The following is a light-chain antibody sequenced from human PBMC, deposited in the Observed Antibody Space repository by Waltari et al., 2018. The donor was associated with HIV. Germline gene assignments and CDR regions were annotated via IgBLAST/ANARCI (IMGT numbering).Light chain of an antibody. CDR2: DVI. CDR3: SSHAGSKVV. V-gene: IGLV2-8*01. Sequence: QSALTQPPSASGSPGQSVTLSCTGTSIDVGGYNYVPWHQQHPGKAPKLMIYDVIKRPSGVPDRFSGSKSGNTASLTVSGLQPEDEADYYCSSHAGSKVVFGGGTRLTVL. J-gene: IGLJ2*01. CDR1: SIDVGGYNY.